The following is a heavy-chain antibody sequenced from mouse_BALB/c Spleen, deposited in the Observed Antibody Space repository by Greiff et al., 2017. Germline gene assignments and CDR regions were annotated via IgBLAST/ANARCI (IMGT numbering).Heavy chain of an antibody. V-gene: IGHV3-2*02. CDR2: ISYSGST. CDR1: GYSITSDYA. J-gene: IGHJ3*01. D-gene: IGHD2-4*01. CDR3: ARQGMITTFAY. Sequence: EVQLQQSGPGLVKPSQSLSLTCTVTGYSITSDYAWNWIRQFPGNKLEWMGYISYSGSTSYNPSLKSRISITRDTSKNQFFLQLNSVTTEDTATYYCARQGMITTFAYWGQGTLVTVSA.